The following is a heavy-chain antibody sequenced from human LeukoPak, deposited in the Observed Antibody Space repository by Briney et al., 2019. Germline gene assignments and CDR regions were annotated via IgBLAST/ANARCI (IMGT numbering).Heavy chain of an antibody. CDR1: GYTFTSYT. J-gene: IGHJ5*02. CDR3: ARDNSVRDEAWWFNP. V-gene: IGHV1-18*01. CDR2: ISVYNGNT. Sequence: ASVKVSCKASGYTFTSYTISWVRQAPGQGLEWMGWISVYNGNTNYTQKLQGRVTMTTDTSTSTAYMELSSLRSEDTAVYYCARDNSVRDEAWWFNPWGQGTLVTVSS. D-gene: IGHD5-24*01.